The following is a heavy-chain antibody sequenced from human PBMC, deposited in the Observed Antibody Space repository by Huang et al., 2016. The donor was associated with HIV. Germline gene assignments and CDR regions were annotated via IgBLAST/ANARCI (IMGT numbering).Heavy chain of an antibody. CDR1: GDSASSGSYY. Sequence: QVQLQESGPGLVKPSETLSLTCTVSGDSASSGSYYWSWIRQPPGKGLEWIGYIHSSEKSNYNPSLKSRVSMSIDTPKNPFSLRLTSVTAADTAVYYCATEPFHNAGWDPHDLWGQGTLVTVSS. J-gene: IGHJ4*02. CDR3: ATEPFHNAGWDPHDL. V-gene: IGHV4-61*01. D-gene: IGHD6-19*01. CDR2: IHSSEKS.